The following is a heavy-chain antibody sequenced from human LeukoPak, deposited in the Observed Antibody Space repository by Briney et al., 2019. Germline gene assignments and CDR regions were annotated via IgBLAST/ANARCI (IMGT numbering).Heavy chain of an antibody. D-gene: IGHD5-12*01. CDR3: AKSNGYGLIDY. CDR1: GASISSSNYY. J-gene: IGHJ4*02. CDR2: IYSSGNT. Sequence: SETLSLTCAVSGASISSSNYYWGWVRQSPGKGLEWIGNIYSSGNTYYNASLKSRVTMYIDTSKNQFSLKLSSVTAADTAMFYCAKSNGYGLIDYWGQGTLVTVSS. V-gene: IGHV4-39*01.